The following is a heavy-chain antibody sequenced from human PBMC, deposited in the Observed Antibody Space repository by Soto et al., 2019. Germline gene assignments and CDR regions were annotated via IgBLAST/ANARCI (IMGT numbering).Heavy chain of an antibody. CDR1: GFIFSSYA. J-gene: IGHJ3*02. CDR3: ARRYCRGGSCPWAFDI. V-gene: IGHV3-23*01. Sequence: EVQLLESGGGLVQPGGSLRLSCAASGFIFSSYAMSWVRQAPGKGLEWVSVISGSGGSTYYADSVKGRFTISRDNSKNTLYLKMNSLRAEDTAVYYCARRYCRGGSCPWAFDIWGQGTMVTVSS. D-gene: IGHD2-15*01. CDR2: ISGSGGST.